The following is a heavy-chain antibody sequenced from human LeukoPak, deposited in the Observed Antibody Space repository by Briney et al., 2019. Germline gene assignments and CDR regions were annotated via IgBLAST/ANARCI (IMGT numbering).Heavy chain of an antibody. Sequence: GGSLRLSCAASGFTFSSYSMNWVRQAPGKGLEWVSVIYSGGSTYYADSVKGRFTISRDNSKNTLYLQMNSLRVEDTAVYYCALVTEFDYWGQGTLVTVSS. CDR1: GFTFSSYS. J-gene: IGHJ4*02. V-gene: IGHV3-53*01. CDR2: IYSGGST. CDR3: ALVTEFDY.